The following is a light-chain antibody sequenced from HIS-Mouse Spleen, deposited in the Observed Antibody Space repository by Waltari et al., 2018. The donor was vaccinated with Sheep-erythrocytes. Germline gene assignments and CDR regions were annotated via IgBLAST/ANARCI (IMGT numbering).Light chain of an antibody. V-gene: IGLV2-14*03. Sequence: ASVSGSPGQSITISCTGTSSDVGGYNYVYRYQQHTGKAPKLMIYHVSNRHSGVSNRFSGAKSGNTAPLTISGLQAEDEADYYCSSYTSSSTLVFGTGTKVTVL. CDR2: HVS. CDR1: SSDVGGYNY. J-gene: IGLJ1*01. CDR3: SSYTSSSTLV.